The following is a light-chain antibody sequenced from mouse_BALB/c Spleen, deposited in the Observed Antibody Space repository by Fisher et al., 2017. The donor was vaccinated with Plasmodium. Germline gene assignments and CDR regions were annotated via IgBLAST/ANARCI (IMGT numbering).Light chain of an antibody. V-gene: IGKV5-45*01. CDR3: QQSNSWPLT. CDR1: QSINNY. J-gene: IGKJ5*01. CDR2: YTS. Sequence: DIVLTQSTATLSVTPGDRVSLSCRASQSINNYLHWYQQKSHESPRLLINYTSQSISGIPSRFSGSGSGTDFTLNINSVETEDCGMYFCQQSNSWPLTFGAGTKLELK.